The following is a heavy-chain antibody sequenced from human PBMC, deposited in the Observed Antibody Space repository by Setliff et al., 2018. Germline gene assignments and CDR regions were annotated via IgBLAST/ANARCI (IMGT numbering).Heavy chain of an antibody. CDR2: IYYTGSA. Sequence: SETLSLTCTVSGGSVSSSSYYWNWIRRPAGKGLEWIGYIYYTGSATYSPSLKSRVAMSADTSKNQFSLRLSSVTAADTAVYFCARDYGPNDYWGQGSLVTVSS. J-gene: IGHJ4*02. D-gene: IGHD3-16*01. CDR1: GGSVSSSSYY. V-gene: IGHV4-61*10. CDR3: ARDYGPNDY.